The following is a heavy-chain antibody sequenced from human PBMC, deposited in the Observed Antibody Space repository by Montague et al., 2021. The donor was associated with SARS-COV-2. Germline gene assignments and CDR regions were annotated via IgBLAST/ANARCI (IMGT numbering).Heavy chain of an antibody. CDR3: ARVRAVPAAMRIFRLGRSYYGMDV. CDR1: GGSFSGYY. D-gene: IGHD2-2*01. Sequence: SETLSLTCAVYGGSFSGYYWSWIRQPPGKGLEWIGEINHSGSTNCNPSLKSRVTISVDTSKNQFSLKLSSVTAADTAVYYCARVRAVPAAMRIFRLGRSYYGMDVWGQGTTVTVSS. V-gene: IGHV4-34*01. CDR2: INHSGST. J-gene: IGHJ6*02.